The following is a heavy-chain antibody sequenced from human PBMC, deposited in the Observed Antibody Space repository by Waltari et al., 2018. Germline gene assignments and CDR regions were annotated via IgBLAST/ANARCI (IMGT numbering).Heavy chain of an antibody. CDR3: ARHKGDGDPDAFDI. D-gene: IGHD4-17*01. CDR2: INHSGST. J-gene: IGHJ3*02. V-gene: IGHV4-34*01. Sequence: QVQLQQWGAGLLKPSETLSLTCAVYGGSFSGYYWSWIRQPPGKGLEWIGEINHSGSTNYNPSLKSRVTISVDTSKNQFSLKLSSVTAADTAVYYCARHKGDGDPDAFDIWGQGTMVTVSS. CDR1: GGSFSGYY.